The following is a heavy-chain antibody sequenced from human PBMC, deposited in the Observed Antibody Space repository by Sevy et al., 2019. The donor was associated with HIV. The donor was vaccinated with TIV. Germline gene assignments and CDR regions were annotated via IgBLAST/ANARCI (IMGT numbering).Heavy chain of an antibody. Sequence: GGSLRLSCAASGFAFNHYGIYWVRQAPGRGLEWVSFISNSGSDQYYAVSVMGRFTISRHYSNNTVYLEMQSLRSDDAATYFCAKAPIATWWTLDYWGQGTTVTVSS. CDR1: GFAFNHYG. V-gene: IGHV3-30*18. CDR2: ISNSGSDQ. J-gene: IGHJ4*02. CDR3: AKAPIATWWTLDY. D-gene: IGHD2-8*02.